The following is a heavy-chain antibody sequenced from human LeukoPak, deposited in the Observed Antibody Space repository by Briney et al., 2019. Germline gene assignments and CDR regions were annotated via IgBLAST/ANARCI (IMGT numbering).Heavy chain of an antibody. J-gene: IGHJ3*02. Sequence: KSSETLSLTCTVSGGSVSSYYWSWIRQPPGRGLEWIGYIYYSGGTNYNPSLKSRVTISVDTSKNQFSLKLNSITTADTAVYYCARVRLSGTYLDAFDIWGQGTMVTVSS. CDR1: GGSVSSYY. CDR2: IYYSGGT. V-gene: IGHV4-59*02. D-gene: IGHD1-26*01. CDR3: ARVRLSGTYLDAFDI.